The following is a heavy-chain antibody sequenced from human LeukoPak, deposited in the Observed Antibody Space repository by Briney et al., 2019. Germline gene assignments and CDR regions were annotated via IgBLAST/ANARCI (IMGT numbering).Heavy chain of an antibody. CDR1: GYTFTRHD. CDR3: ARGAIAVAATDFDY. V-gene: IGHV1-8*03. J-gene: IGHJ4*02. CDR2: MNPNSGNT. D-gene: IGHD6-19*01. Sequence: ASVKVSCKASGYTFTRHDINWVRQATGQGLEWVGWMNPNSGNTGYAQKIQGRVTITRNTSISTAYMELSSLRSEDTAVYYCARGAIAVAATDFDYWGQGTLVTVSS.